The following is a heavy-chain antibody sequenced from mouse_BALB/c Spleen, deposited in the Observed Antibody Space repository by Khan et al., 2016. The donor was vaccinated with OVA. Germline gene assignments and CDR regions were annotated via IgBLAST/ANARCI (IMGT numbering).Heavy chain of an antibody. V-gene: IGHV1S136*01. J-gene: IGHJ3*01. CDR3: SPGGTYYVEFAY. CDR2: IYPFNDDT. D-gene: IGHD1-1*01. Sequence: VQLQQSGPEVVKPGASVKMSCKASGYTFTSYVMHWVKQKPGLGLEWIGSIYPFNDDTKYNEKFKGKATLTSDRSSSTAYMELSSLTSEDPAVYYCSPGGTYYVEFAYWGQGTLVTVSA. CDR1: GYTFTSYV.